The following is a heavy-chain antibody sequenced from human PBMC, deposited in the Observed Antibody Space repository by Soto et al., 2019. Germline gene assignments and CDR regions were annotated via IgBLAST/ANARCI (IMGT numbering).Heavy chain of an antibody. CDR2: IYYSGST. Sequence: PSETLSLTCTVSGGSISSGDYYWSWIRQPPGKGLEWIGYIYYSGSTYYNPSLKSRVTISVDTSKNQFSLKLSSVTAADTAVYYCARGGIVVVVGDYGMDVWGQGTTVTVSS. D-gene: IGHD2-15*01. CDR1: GGSISSGDYY. CDR3: ARGGIVVVVGDYGMDV. J-gene: IGHJ6*02. V-gene: IGHV4-30-4*01.